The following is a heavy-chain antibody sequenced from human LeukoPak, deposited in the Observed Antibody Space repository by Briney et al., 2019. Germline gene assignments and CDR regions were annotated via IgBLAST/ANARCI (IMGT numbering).Heavy chain of an antibody. CDR1: GFTFSAYS. D-gene: IGHD3-9*01. V-gene: IGHV3-21*01. CDR3: ARGGRSTYFDWSPDY. Sequence: SGGPLRLSCATSGFTFSAYSMNWVRQAAGKGLEWVSSISYTSSHIYYADSVKGRFTISRDNARNSLFLQMNSLRAEDTAVYYCARGGRSTYFDWSPDYWGQGTLVTVSS. J-gene: IGHJ4*02. CDR2: ISYTSSHI.